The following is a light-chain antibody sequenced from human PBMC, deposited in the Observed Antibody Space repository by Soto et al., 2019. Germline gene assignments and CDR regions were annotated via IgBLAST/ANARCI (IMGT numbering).Light chain of an antibody. Sequence: EIVLTQSPGTLSLSPGERATLSCRASQSISSHYFAWYQQKPGQAPRLLLYGASSRATGIPDRFSGGGSGTDFTLTISRLEPEDFAVYYCQQYSNSRWTFGQGTKVDIK. CDR1: QSISSHY. J-gene: IGKJ1*01. V-gene: IGKV3-20*01. CDR3: QQYSNSRWT. CDR2: GAS.